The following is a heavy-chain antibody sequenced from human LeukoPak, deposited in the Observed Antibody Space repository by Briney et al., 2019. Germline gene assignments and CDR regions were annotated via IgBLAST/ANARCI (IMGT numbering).Heavy chain of an antibody. CDR2: ISGSGGST. J-gene: IGHJ4*02. D-gene: IGHD5-18*01. CDR3: AKWVDTAMAH. V-gene: IGHV3-23*01. CDR1: GFTFSRYA. Sequence: GGSLRLSCASSGFTFSRYAMSWVRQAPGKGLEWVSAISGSGGSTYYADSVKGRFTISRDNSKNTLYLQMNSLRAEDTAVDYCAKWVDTAMAHWGQGTLVTVSS.